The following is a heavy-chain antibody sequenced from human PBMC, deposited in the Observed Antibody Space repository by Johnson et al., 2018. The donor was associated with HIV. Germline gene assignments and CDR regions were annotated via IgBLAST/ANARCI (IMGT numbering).Heavy chain of an antibody. CDR2: ISYDGSNA. J-gene: IGHJ3*02. D-gene: IGHD6-13*01. CDR1: GFTLSHYG. CDR3: AKDREAWYISRWSPTDAFDI. Sequence: QVQLVESGGGVVQPGGSLRLSCAASGFTLSHYGMHWVRQAPGKGPEWVALISYDGSNAYYADSVKGRFTVSRANSKNTPYPQMISLRAEDTAVYYCAKDREAWYISRWSPTDAFDIWGQGTMVTVSS. V-gene: IGHV3-30*18.